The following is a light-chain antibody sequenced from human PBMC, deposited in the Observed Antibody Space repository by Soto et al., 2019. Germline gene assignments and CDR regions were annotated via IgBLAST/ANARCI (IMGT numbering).Light chain of an antibody. CDR3: QQRNSWPLT. CDR2: EAS. J-gene: IGKJ4*01. Sequence: VLTQSPDTLSLSPGEGATLSCRASQDVGKFLVWYHQKPGLSPSLVIYEASKRATDIPDRFSGSGSGTAFTLTINRLEPEDVGFYYCQQRNSWPLTFGGGTKV. V-gene: IGKV3-11*01. CDR1: QDVGKF.